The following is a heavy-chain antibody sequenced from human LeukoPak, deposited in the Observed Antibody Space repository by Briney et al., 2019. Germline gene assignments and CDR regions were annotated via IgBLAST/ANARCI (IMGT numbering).Heavy chain of an antibody. CDR3: ARVSRFDWPYYYHYYMDV. V-gene: IGHV3-7*01. J-gene: IGHJ6*03. D-gene: IGHD3-9*01. CDR2: IKQGGSEE. CDR1: GFTFSNYW. Sequence: PGRSLRLSCAASGFTFSNYWMSWVRQVPGKGLEWVSNIKQGGSEEYYVDSVKGRFTISRDNAKNSLYLQMNSLRSEDTAVYFFARVSRFDWPYYYHYYMDVWGKGTTVTVSS.